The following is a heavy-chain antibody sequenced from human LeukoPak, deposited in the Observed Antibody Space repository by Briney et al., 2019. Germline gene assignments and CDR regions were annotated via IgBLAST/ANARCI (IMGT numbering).Heavy chain of an antibody. J-gene: IGHJ6*02. CDR1: VFTVSSYY. D-gene: IGHD4-11*01. CDR3: ARSYSNHLFGMDV. V-gene: IGHV3-66*01. CDR2: MYSGGST. Sequence: PGGSLILSCAASVFTVSSYYMTRVRQAPGKGVECVSVMYSGGSTYYADSVKGRGAISRDKSQNTVFLQVNSVRVEDTAVYYCARSYSNHLFGMDVWGQGTAVTVSS.